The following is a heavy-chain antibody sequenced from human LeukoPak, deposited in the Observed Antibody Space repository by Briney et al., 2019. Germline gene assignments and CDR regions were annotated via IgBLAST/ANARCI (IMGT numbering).Heavy chain of an antibody. CDR1: GVSISSYY. J-gene: IGHJ5*02. CDR2: IYYSGST. CDR3: ARFSVAAAGTGWFNP. Sequence: PSETLSLTCTVSGVSISSYYWSRIRQPPGKGLELIGYIYYSGSTNYNPSLKSRVTISVDTSKNQLSLKLSSVTAADTAVYYCARFSVAAAGTGWFNPWGQGTLVTVSA. D-gene: IGHD6-13*01. V-gene: IGHV4-59*01.